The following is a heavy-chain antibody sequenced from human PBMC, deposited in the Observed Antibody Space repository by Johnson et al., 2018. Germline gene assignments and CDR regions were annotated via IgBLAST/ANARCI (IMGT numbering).Heavy chain of an antibody. Sequence: VQLGESGGGLVQPGGSLRLCCAASGFTFSSYAMSWVRQAPGTGLEWVSAISGRGGSTYYADSVKGRFTISRDNSKNTLYLQMNSLRAEDTAVYYCAKDMTTVTYYYGMDVWGQGTTVTVSS. CDR3: AKDMTTVTYYYGMDV. D-gene: IGHD4-17*01. J-gene: IGHJ6*02. CDR2: ISGRGGST. V-gene: IGHV3-23*04. CDR1: GFTFSSYA.